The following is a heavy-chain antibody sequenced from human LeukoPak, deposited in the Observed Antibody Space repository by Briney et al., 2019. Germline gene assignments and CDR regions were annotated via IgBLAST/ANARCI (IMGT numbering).Heavy chain of an antibody. J-gene: IGHJ4*02. CDR3: ARGSKQWLVWDDFDY. D-gene: IGHD6-19*01. V-gene: IGHV1-8*03. CDR2: MNPNSGNT. CDR1: GYTFTSYD. Sequence: GASVKVSCKASGYTFTSYDINWVRQATGQGLEWMGWMNPNSGNTGYAQKFQGRVTITRNTSISTAYMELSSLRSEDTAVYYCARGSKQWLVWDDFDYWGQGTLVTVSS.